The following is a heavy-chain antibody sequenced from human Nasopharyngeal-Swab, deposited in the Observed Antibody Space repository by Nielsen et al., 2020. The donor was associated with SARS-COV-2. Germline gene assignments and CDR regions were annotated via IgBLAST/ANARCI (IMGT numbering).Heavy chain of an antibody. J-gene: IGHJ4*02. CDR3: AKTLDQYSSSWYRFY. Sequence: VRQAPGKGLEWVANIKQDGSEKYYVDSVKGRFTISRDNAKNSLYLQMNSLRAEDTAVYYCAKTLDQYSSSWYRFYWGQGTLVTVSS. V-gene: IGHV3-7*03. CDR2: IKQDGSEK. D-gene: IGHD6-13*01.